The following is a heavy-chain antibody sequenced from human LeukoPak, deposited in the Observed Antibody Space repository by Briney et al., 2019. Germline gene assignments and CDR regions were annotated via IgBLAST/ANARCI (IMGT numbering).Heavy chain of an antibody. CDR3: ARDGRIAAAGTRKDYYYYYGMDV. CDR1: GGTFISYA. Sequence: ASVTVSCKASGGTFISYAISWVRQAPGQGLEWMGRIIPILGIANYAQKFQGRVTIIADKSTSTAYMELSSLRSEDTAVYYCARDGRIAAAGTRKDYYYYYGMDVWGQGTTVTVSS. D-gene: IGHD6-13*01. CDR2: IIPILGIA. V-gene: IGHV1-69*04. J-gene: IGHJ6*02.